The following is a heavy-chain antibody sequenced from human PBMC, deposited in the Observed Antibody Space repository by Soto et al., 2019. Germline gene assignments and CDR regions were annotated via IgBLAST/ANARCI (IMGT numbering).Heavy chain of an antibody. D-gene: IGHD6-19*01. CDR1: GYTLTELS. J-gene: IGHJ4*02. CDR3: ARAKDFYSSGWYLDYFDY. Sequence: VASVKVSCKVSGYTLTELSMHWVRQAPGKGLEWMGGFDPEDGETIYAQKFQGRVTMTEDTSTDTAYMELSSLRSEDTAVYYCARAKDFYSSGWYLDYFDYWGQGAQVTVSS. CDR2: FDPEDGET. V-gene: IGHV1-24*01.